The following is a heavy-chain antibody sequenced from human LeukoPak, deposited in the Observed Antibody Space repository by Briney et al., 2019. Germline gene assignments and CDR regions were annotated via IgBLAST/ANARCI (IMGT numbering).Heavy chain of an antibody. J-gene: IGHJ4*02. CDR3: ARSGSSYDGSQSWFDY. D-gene: IGHD3-22*01. Sequence: GGSLRLSCAASRPTFSSYSMNWVRQAPGKGLEWISYISSGSSTIYYADSVKGRFTISRDNAKNSLYLHLSSLRAEDTAVYYCARSGSSYDGSQSWFDYWGQGTLVTVSS. CDR1: RPTFSSYS. CDR2: ISSGSSTI. V-gene: IGHV3-48*01.